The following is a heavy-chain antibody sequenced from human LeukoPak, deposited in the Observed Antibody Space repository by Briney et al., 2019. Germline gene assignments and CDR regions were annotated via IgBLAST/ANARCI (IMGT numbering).Heavy chain of an antibody. V-gene: IGHV1-46*01. CDR3: ARGWLAETTVVTPYNY. CDR1: GYTFTSYY. CDR2: INPSGGST. J-gene: IGHJ4*02. Sequence: ASVKVSCNASGYTFTSYYIHWVRQAPGQGLEWMAIINPSGGSTSYAQKFQGRVTMTWDTSTSTVYIELSSLRSEDTAVYYCARGWLAETTVVTPYNYWGQGTLVTVSS. D-gene: IGHD4-23*01.